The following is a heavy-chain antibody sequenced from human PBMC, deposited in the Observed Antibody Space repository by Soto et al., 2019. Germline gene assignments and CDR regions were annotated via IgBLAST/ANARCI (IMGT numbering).Heavy chain of an antibody. Sequence: SETLSLTCTVSGGSISRYYWSWIRQPPGKGLEWIGDMHYSGSTNYNPSLTSRVTMSVDTSKNQFSLKLSSVTAADTAVYYCARPYSYCTGGSCYPTHFDYWGQGTLVTVSS. CDR1: GGSISRYY. D-gene: IGHD2-15*01. CDR2: MHYSGST. V-gene: IGHV4-59*08. J-gene: IGHJ4*02. CDR3: ARPYSYCTGGSCYPTHFDY.